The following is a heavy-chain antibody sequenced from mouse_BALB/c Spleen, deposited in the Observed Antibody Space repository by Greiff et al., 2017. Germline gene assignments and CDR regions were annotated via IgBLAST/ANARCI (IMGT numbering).Heavy chain of an antibody. V-gene: IGHV5-17*02. Sequence: EVKLVESGGGLVQPGGSRKLSCAASGFTFSSFGMHWVRQAPEKGLEWVAYISSGSSTIYYADTVKGRFTISRDNPKNTLFLQMTSLRSEDTAMYYCARPYDYDGSLAYWGQGTLVTVSA. CDR1: GFTFSSFG. CDR2: ISSGSSTI. J-gene: IGHJ3*01. CDR3: ARPYDYDGSLAY. D-gene: IGHD2-4*01.